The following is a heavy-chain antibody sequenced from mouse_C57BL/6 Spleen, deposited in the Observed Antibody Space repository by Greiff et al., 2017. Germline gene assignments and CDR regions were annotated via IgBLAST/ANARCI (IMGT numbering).Heavy chain of an antibody. J-gene: IGHJ1*03. V-gene: IGHV5-16*01. CDR3: ARDLYYDYDVWDFDV. Sequence: VQLKESEGGLVQPGSSMKLSCTASGFTFSDYYMAWVRQVPEKGLEWVANINYDGSSTYYLDSLKSRFIISGDNAKNILYLQMSSLKSEDTATYDCARDLYYDYDVWDFDVWGTGTTVTVSS. D-gene: IGHD2-4*01. CDR1: GFTFSDYY. CDR2: INYDGSST.